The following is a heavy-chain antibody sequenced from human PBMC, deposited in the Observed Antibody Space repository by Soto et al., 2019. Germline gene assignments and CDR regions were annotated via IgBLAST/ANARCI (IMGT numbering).Heavy chain of an antibody. V-gene: IGHV4-61*08. CDR3: AKFYGGNSSHTYTIDP. CDR2: IYYAGST. J-gene: IGHJ5*02. Sequence: SETLSLTCTVSGGSISSGGYYWSWIRQPPGRGLEWIGFIYYAGSTKYNPSLNSRVTISVDTSKNQFSLTVTSVTAADTAVYYCAKFYGGNSSHTYTIDPWGQGTLVTVSS. CDR1: GGSISSGGYY. D-gene: IGHD2-21*02.